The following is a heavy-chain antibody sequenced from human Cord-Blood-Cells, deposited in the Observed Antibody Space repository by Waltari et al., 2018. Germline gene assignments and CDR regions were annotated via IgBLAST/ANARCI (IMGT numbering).Heavy chain of an antibody. CDR3: ARLPWGDGYEGY. CDR2: IYYSGST. D-gene: IGHD5-12*01. Sequence: QLQLQESGPGLVKPSETLSLTCTVSGGSISSSSYYWGWIRQPPGKGLEWIGSIYYSGSTAYTPSLKSRVTISVDTSKNQFSLKLSSVTAADTAVYYCARLPWGDGYEGYWGQGTLVTVSS. CDR1: GGSISSSSYY. J-gene: IGHJ4*02. V-gene: IGHV4-39*01.